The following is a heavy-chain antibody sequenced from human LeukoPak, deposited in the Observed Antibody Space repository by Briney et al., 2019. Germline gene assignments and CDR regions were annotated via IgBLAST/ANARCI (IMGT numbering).Heavy chain of an antibody. CDR2: FDPEDGET. Sequence: ASVKVSCKVSGYTLTELSMHWVRQAPGKGLEWMGGFDPEDGETIYAQKFQGRVTMTEDTSTDTAYMELSSLRSEDTAVYYCATFSPSGATTVYYFDYWGQGTLVTVSS. D-gene: IGHD4-17*01. V-gene: IGHV1-24*01. CDR3: ATFSPSGATTVYYFDY. J-gene: IGHJ4*02. CDR1: GYTLTELS.